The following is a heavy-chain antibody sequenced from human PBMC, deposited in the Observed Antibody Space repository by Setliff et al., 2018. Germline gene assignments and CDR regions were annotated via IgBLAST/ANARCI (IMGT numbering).Heavy chain of an antibody. D-gene: IGHD3-22*01. CDR1: GGTFTGYY. J-gene: IGHJ4*02. V-gene: IGHV1-18*04. CDR3: ARRPYDSSGYFNY. Sequence: ASVKVSCKASGGTFTGYYMHWVRQAPGQGLEWMGWISAYNGNTNYAQKLQGRVTMTTDTSTSTAYMELSSLRSEDTAVYYCARRPYDSSGYFNYWGQGTLVTVSS. CDR2: ISAYNGNT.